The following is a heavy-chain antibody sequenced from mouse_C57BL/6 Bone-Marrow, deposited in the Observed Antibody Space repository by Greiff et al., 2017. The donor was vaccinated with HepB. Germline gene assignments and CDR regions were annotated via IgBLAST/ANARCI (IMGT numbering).Heavy chain of an antibody. V-gene: IGHV1-81*01. D-gene: IGHD2-3*01. CDR1: GYTFTSYG. CDR2: IYPRSGNT. Sequence: QVQLQQSGAELARPGASVKLSCKASGYTFTSYGISWVKQRTGQGLEWIGEIYPRSGNTYYNEKFKGKATLTADKSSSTAYMELRSLTSEDSAVYFCARRDGYPPWLAYWGQGTLVTVSA. CDR3: ARRDGYPPWLAY. J-gene: IGHJ3*01.